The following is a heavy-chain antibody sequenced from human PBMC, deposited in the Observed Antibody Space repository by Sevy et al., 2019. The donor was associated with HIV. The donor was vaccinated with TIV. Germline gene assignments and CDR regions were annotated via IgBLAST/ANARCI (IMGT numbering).Heavy chain of an antibody. Sequence: GGSLRLSCAASGFTFSSYSMNWVRQAPGKGLEWVSSISSSSSYIYYADYVKGRFTIARDNAKNSLYLQMNSLRAEDTAVYYCARVSSNSGYYGMDVWGQGTTVTVSS. V-gene: IGHV3-21*01. D-gene: IGHD6-13*01. CDR3: ARVSSNSGYYGMDV. J-gene: IGHJ6*02. CDR2: ISSSSSYI. CDR1: GFTFSSYS.